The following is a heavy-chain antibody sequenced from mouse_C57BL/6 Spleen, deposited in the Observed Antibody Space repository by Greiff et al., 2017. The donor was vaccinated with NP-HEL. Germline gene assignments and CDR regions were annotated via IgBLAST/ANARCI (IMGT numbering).Heavy chain of an antibody. J-gene: IGHJ4*01. CDR2: INPNNGGT. Sequence: VQLQQSGPELVKPGASVKIPCKASGYTFTDYNMDWVKQSHGKSLEWIGDINPNNGGTIYNQKFKGKATLTVDKSSSTAYMELRSLTSEDTAVYYCARPELTGDAMDYWGQGTSVTVSS. D-gene: IGHD4-1*01. V-gene: IGHV1-18*01. CDR3: ARPELTGDAMDY. CDR1: GYTFTDYN.